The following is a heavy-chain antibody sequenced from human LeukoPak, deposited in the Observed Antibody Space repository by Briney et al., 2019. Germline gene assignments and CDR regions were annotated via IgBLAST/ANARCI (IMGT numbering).Heavy chain of an antibody. Sequence: SVKVSCKASGGTFSSYAISGVRQAPGQGRECRGGIIPLFGKAHYTQKFQGRVTITADESTSIAYMDLSRLRSEDTAVYYCARDRPTADDILTGRFDPWGEGTLVTVSS. CDR3: ARDRPTADDILTGRFDP. J-gene: IGHJ5*02. D-gene: IGHD3-9*01. CDR2: IIPLFGKA. CDR1: GGTFSSYA. V-gene: IGHV1-69*01.